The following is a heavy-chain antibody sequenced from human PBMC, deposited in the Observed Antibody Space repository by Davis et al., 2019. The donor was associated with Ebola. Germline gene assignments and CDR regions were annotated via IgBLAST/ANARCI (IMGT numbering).Heavy chain of an antibody. V-gene: IGHV4-34*01. J-gene: IGHJ6*02. Sequence: SETLSLTCAVYGGSSNGYYWSWIRQPPGKGLEWIGEINHSGSTNYNPSLKSRVTISVDTSKNQFSLKLSSVTAADTAVYYCASGWRGYYGMDVWGQGTTVTVSS. CDR1: GGSSNGYY. CDR2: INHSGST. CDR3: ASGWRGYYGMDV.